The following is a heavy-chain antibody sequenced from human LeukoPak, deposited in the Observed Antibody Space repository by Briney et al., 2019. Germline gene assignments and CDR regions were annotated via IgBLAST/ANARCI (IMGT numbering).Heavy chain of an antibody. D-gene: IGHD6-13*01. CDR1: GGSISSYY. CDR3: ARHIAAAGTFFDY. J-gene: IGHJ4*02. V-gene: IGHV4-4*09. CDR2: IYTSGST. Sequence: PSETLSLTCTVSGGSISSYYWSWIRQPPGKGLEWIGYIYTSGSTNYNPSLKSRVTISVDTSKNQFSLKLSSVTAADTAVYYCARHIAAAGTFFDYWGQGTLVTVSS.